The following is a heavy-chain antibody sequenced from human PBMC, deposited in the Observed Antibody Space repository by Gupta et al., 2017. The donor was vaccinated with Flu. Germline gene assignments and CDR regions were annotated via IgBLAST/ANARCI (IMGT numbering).Heavy chain of an antibody. D-gene: IGHD3-3*01. CDR3: ARGTFLDFWCGPVWWFDP. J-gene: IGHJ5*02. Sequence: QVQLIQSGAEVRNPGASVRVSCKTSGYSFTAYSMHWVRQAPGQGFEWMGRIHPNSGATNFARQFQGRVTLTSETSINTAYMELSSLRVDETAVYYCARGTFLDFWCGPVWWFDPCCQGALVTVSS. V-gene: IGHV1-2*06. CDR1: GYSFTAYS. CDR2: IHPNSGAT.